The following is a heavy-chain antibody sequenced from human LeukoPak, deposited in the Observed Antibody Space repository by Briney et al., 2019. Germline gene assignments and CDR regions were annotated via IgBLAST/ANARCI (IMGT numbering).Heavy chain of an antibody. CDR3: AREVGATINAFDI. V-gene: IGHV3-21*01. Sequence: GGSLRLSCAASGFTFSSYSMNWVRQAPGKGLEWVSSISSSSSYIYYADSVKGRFTISRDNAKNSLYLQMNSLRAEDTAVYYCAREVGATINAFDIWGQGTMVTVSS. J-gene: IGHJ3*02. D-gene: IGHD1-26*01. CDR1: GFTFSSYS. CDR2: ISSSSSYI.